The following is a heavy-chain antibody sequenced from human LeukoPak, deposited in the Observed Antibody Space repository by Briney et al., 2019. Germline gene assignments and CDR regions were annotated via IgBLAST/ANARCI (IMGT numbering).Heavy chain of an antibody. D-gene: IGHD5-18*01. V-gene: IGHV3-23*01. CDR2: ISGSGSKT. Sequence: GGSLRLSCAASGFIFSTCAINWVRQAPGKGLEWVSAISGSGSKTFYSDSVKGRSTISRDNPKNTLYLQMNSLRPEDTAVYYCVKEPRGYSFSFDIWGQGTMVTVSS. CDR3: VKEPRGYSFSFDI. CDR1: GFIFSTCA. J-gene: IGHJ3*02.